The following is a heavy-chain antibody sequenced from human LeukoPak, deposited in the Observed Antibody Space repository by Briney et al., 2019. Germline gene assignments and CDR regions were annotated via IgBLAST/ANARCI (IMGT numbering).Heavy chain of an antibody. D-gene: IGHD2-2*01. CDR2: INPSSGGT. J-gene: IGHJ4*02. Sequence: ASVKVSCKASGYAFTDYYVHWVRQAPGQGLEWMGWINPSSGGTNYAQNFQGRVTMTRDTSTSTAYMELSRLRSDDTALYYCAREEGSNYLDYWGQGTLVTVSS. CDR1: GYAFTDYY. CDR3: AREEGSNYLDY. V-gene: IGHV1-2*02.